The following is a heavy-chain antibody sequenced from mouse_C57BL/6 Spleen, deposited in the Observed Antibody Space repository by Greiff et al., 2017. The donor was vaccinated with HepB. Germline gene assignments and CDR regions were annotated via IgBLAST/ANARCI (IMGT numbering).Heavy chain of an antibody. CDR3: ARSVPYYYGSRYYAMDY. J-gene: IGHJ4*01. CDR2: INPSNGGT. V-gene: IGHV1-53*01. Sequence: VQLQQPGTELVKPGASVKLSCKASGYTFTSYWMHWVKQRPGQGLEWIGNINPSNGGTNYNEKFKSKATLTVDKSSSTAYMQLSSLTSEDSAVYYCARSVPYYYGSRYYAMDYWGQGTSVTVSS. CDR1: GYTFTSYW. D-gene: IGHD1-1*01.